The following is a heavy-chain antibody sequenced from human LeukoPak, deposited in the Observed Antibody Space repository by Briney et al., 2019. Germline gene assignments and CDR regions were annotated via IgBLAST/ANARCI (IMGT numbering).Heavy chain of an antibody. D-gene: IGHD3-10*01. Sequence: GASVKVSCKASGYTFTDYYMHWVRQAPGQGLEWMGWISAYNGNTNYAQKLQGRVTMTTDTSTSTAYMELRSLRSDDTAVYYCARNINYYGSGSYDYWGQGTLVTVSS. J-gene: IGHJ4*02. V-gene: IGHV1-18*04. CDR1: GYTFTDYY. CDR2: ISAYNGNT. CDR3: ARNINYYGSGSYDY.